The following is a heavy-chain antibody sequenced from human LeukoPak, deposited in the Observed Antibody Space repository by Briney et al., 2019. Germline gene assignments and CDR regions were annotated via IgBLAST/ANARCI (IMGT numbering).Heavy chain of an antibody. CDR1: GYTFTSYG. CDR2: ISAYNGNT. J-gene: IGHJ5*02. V-gene: IGHV1-18*01. Sequence: ASVKVSCKASGYTFTSYGIRWVRQAPGQGLEWMGWISAYNGNTNYAQKLQGRVTVTTDTSTSTAYMELRSLRSDDTAVYYCARQAVVAATTWFDPWGRGTLVTVSS. CDR3: ARQAVVAATTWFDP. D-gene: IGHD2-15*01.